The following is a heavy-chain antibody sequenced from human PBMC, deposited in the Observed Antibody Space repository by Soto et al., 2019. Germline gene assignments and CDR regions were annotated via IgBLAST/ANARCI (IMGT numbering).Heavy chain of an antibody. Sequence: QVHLVQSGAEVKQPGASVRVSCKASGYTFTNYDITWVRQATGQGLEWMGWMNPDSEITGSPQKFQGRVTMTVNTSINTAYVELTSLRSEDTAVYYCTRAQFEFCSYFGLDVWGQGTTVTVSS. CDR2: MNPDSEIT. CDR1: GYTFTNYD. CDR3: TRAQFEFCSYFGLDV. V-gene: IGHV1-8*01. D-gene: IGHD2-15*01. J-gene: IGHJ6*02.